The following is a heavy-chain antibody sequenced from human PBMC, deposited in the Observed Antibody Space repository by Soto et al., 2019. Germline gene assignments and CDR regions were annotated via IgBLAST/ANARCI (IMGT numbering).Heavy chain of an antibody. Sequence: QITLKEAGPTLVKPTQALTLTCAFSGLSLSTSGVGVGWVRQPPVKALEWLALIYWYYDKHYSPSLKSRLTNTKNNSKTQVVLTMTNMDPVDTATYYCAHTMTGECSGGSCYPFDYWAQGTLVTVSS. D-gene: IGHD2-15*01. CDR3: AHTMTGECSGGSCYPFDY. CDR1: GLSLSTSGVG. V-gene: IGHV2-5*01. J-gene: IGHJ4*02. CDR2: IYWYYDK.